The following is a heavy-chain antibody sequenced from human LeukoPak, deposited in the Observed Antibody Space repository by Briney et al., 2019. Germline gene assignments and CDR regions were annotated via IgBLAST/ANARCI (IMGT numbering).Heavy chain of an antibody. CDR2: IYYSGST. CDR1: GGSISSYY. Sequence: SETLSLTCTVSGGSISSYYWSWIRQPPGKGLEWIGYIYYSGSTNYNPSLKSRVTISVDASKNQFSLKLSSVTAADTAVYYCARTVLVAGGYYLGNAFDIWGQGTMVTVSS. V-gene: IGHV4-59*01. CDR3: ARTVLVAGGYYLGNAFDI. D-gene: IGHD3-22*01. J-gene: IGHJ3*02.